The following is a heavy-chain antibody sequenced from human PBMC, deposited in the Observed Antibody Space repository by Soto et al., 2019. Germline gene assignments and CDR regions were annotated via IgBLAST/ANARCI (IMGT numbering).Heavy chain of an antibody. CDR3: ARVIPGAAAWFDP. V-gene: IGHV1-18*01. D-gene: IGHD2-2*01. CDR2: ISAYTDDP. J-gene: IGHJ5*02. CDR1: GNTFTNFG. Sequence: QGQLVQYGAEVKKPGASVKVSCTASGNTFTNFGVTWVRQAPGQGLEWMGWISAYTDDPNYAQKFQGRVTMTIDTSTSTAYLDLRSLTSDDTAVYYCARVIPGAAAWFDPWGQGTLVTVSS.